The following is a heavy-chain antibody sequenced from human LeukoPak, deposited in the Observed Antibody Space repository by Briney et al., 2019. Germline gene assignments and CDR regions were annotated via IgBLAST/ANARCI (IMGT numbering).Heavy chain of an antibody. CDR1: GGSFSGYY. Sequence: PSETLSLACAVYGGSFSGYYWSWIRQPPGKGLEWIGEINHSGSTNYNPSLKSRVTISVDTSKNQFSLKLSSVTAADTAVYYCAMGGGGVAAAGIDYWGQGTLVTVSS. V-gene: IGHV4-34*01. CDR2: INHSGST. CDR3: AMGGGGVAAAGIDY. D-gene: IGHD6-13*01. J-gene: IGHJ4*02.